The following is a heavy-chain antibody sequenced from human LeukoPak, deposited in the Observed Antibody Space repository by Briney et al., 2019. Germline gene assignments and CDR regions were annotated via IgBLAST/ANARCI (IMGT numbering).Heavy chain of an antibody. CDR1: GFTFSNYA. CDR3: AKAPPLAVAGVLGGY. CDR2: IGGSGAST. J-gene: IGHJ4*02. V-gene: IGHV3-23*01. Sequence: GGSLRLSCAASGFTFSNYAMSWVRQAPGKGLEWVSSIGGSGASTYYADSVKGRFTISRDNSKNTLYLQMNSLRAEDTAVYYCAKAPPLAVAGVLGGYWGQGTLVTVSS. D-gene: IGHD6-19*01.